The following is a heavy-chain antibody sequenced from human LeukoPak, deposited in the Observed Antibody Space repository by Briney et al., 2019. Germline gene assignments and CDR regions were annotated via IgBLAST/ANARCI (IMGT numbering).Heavy chain of an antibody. CDR3: AKDTVTMLRGALSDYYHGMDV. V-gene: IGHV3-43*02. D-gene: IGHD3-10*01. CDR1: GFTFGDYA. CDR2: ITGEAGTS. J-gene: IGHJ6*02. Sequence: GGSLRLSCAASGFTFGDYAMHWVRQVPGKGLEWVSLITGEAGTSKYADSVKGRFTISRDNSRNSLYLQMNSLRTEDSALYYCAKDTVTMLRGALSDYYHGMDVWGPGTTVTVSS.